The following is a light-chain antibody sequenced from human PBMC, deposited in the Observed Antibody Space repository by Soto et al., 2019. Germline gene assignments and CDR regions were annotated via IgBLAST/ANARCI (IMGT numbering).Light chain of an antibody. CDR3: QQYNNWPPIT. CDR2: DAS. CDR1: QSVRSK. V-gene: IGKV3-15*01. J-gene: IGKJ5*01. Sequence: EIVMTQSAGTLSVSPGERATLSCRASQSVRSKLAWYQQKPGQAPRLLIYDASTRATGIPARFSGSGSGTEFTLTISILQSEDFAVYYCQQYNNWPPITFGQGTRLEIK.